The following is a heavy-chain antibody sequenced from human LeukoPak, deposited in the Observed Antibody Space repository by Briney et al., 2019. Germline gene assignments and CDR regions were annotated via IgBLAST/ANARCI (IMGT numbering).Heavy chain of an antibody. Sequence: GGSLKLSCAASGFTFSGSAMHWVRQAPGKGLEWVAFIRYDGSNKYYADSVKGRFTISRDNSKNTLYLQINSLRAEDTAVYYCAKVILGHCSSASCYSDYWGQGTLVTVSS. V-gene: IGHV3-30*02. CDR1: GFTFSGSA. D-gene: IGHD2-2*01. CDR3: AKVILGHCSSASCYSDY. J-gene: IGHJ4*02. CDR2: IRYDGSNK.